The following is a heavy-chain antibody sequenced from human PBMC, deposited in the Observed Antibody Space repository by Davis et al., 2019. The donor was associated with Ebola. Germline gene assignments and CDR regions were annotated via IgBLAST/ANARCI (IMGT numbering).Heavy chain of an antibody. Sequence: GESLKISCAASGFTFSSNSMNWVRQAPGKGLEWVSFISSSSNYIYYADSVKGRFTISRDNSKNTLYLHMNSLRAEDTALYYCVRAHSAYGPWDCSGGSCFPGYGGQGTLVTVSS. D-gene: IGHD2-15*01. CDR2: ISSSSNYI. J-gene: IGHJ4*02. CDR3: VRAHSAYGPWDCSGGSCFPGY. V-gene: IGHV3-21*04. CDR1: GFTFSSNS.